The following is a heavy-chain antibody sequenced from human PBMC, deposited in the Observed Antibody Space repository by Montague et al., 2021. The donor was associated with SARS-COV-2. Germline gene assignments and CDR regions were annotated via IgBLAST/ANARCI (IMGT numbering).Heavy chain of an antibody. Sequence: SETLSLTCAVYGGSFSGYYWSWIRQPPGKGLDWIGEINHSGSTKYNPSLKSRVSMSVAKSWNQFSLRLTSVSAADTAIYYCSRRGRGGSELAYWGQGTLVTVSS. J-gene: IGHJ4*02. CDR1: GGSFSGYY. V-gene: IGHV4-34*01. D-gene: IGHD1-1*01. CDR3: SRRGRGGSELAY. CDR2: INHSGST.